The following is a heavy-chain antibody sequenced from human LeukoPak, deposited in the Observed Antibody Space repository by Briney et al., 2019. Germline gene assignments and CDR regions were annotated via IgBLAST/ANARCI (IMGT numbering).Heavy chain of an antibody. CDR2: ISAYNGNT. J-gene: IGHJ4*02. V-gene: IGHV1-18*01. D-gene: IGHD5-24*01. Sequence: ASVKVSCKTSGHTFPKNGISWVRQAPGQGLEWMGWISAYNGNTNYAQKLQGRVTMTTDTSTSTAYMELRSLRSDDTAVYYCARALVDGYKELGYWGQGTLVTVSS. CDR3: ARALVDGYKELGY. CDR1: GHTFPKNG.